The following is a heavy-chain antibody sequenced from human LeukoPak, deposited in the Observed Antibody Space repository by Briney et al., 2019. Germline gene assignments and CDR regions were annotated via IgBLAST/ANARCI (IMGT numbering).Heavy chain of an antibody. J-gene: IGHJ4*02. D-gene: IGHD1-26*01. Sequence: ASVKVSCKASGYTFTSYGISWVRQAPGQGLEWMGWISAYNGNTNYAQKLQGRVTMTTDTSTSTAYMELRSLGSDDTAVYYCARVSSIVGATTLDYWGQGTLVTVSS. CDR1: GYTFTSYG. V-gene: IGHV1-18*01. CDR2: ISAYNGNT. CDR3: ARVSSIVGATTLDY.